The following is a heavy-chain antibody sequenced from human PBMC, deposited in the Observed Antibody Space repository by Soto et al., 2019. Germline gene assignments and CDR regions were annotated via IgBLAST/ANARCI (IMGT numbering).Heavy chain of an antibody. J-gene: IGHJ3*02. D-gene: IGHD3-22*01. CDR3: ANEYYYDSSGYWQAFDI. CDR2: ISGSGGST. CDR1: GFTFSSYA. V-gene: IGHV3-23*01. Sequence: GGSLRLSCAASGFTFSSYAMSWVRQAPGKGLEWVSAISGSGGSTYYADSVKGRFTISRDNSKNTLYLQMNSLRAEDTAVYYCANEYYYDSSGYWQAFDIWGQGTMVTVSS.